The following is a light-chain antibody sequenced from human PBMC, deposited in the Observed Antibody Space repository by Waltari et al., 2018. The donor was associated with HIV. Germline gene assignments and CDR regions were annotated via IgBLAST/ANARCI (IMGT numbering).Light chain of an antibody. J-gene: IGKJ5*01. CDR2: VAS. V-gene: IGKV1-9*01. CDR1: ESISYS. CDR3: QQYETYPIT. Sequence: IQLTQSPSFLSAAVGDRVTITRRANESISYSFVWYQQKPGTAPKLLIYVASTLERGVSSRFSGSGSGTDFILTINSLQPEDFGTYYCQQYETYPITFGQGTRLEIK.